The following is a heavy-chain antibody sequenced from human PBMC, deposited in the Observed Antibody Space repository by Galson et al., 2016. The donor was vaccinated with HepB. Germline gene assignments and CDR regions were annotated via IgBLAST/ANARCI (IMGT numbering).Heavy chain of an antibody. CDR2: INWNSGTV. J-gene: IGHJ4*02. D-gene: IGHD2-2*01. Sequence: LRLSCAASGFTFDDHAMHWVRHAPGKGLEWVAGINWNSGTVFYADSVKGRFTISRDNNKNSVYLQMDTLSVEDAAFYFCARDPYQWLSKYYFDYWGQGALVTVSS. V-gene: IGHV3-9*01. CDR3: ARDPYQWLSKYYFDY. CDR1: GFTFDDHA.